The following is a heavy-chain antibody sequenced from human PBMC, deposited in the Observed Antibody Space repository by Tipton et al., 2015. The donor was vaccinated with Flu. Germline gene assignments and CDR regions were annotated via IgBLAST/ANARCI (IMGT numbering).Heavy chain of an antibody. D-gene: IGHD3-22*01. V-gene: IGHV3-53*01. CDR2: VSTLSRP. Sequence: LSLTCAVYGGSVSGHYWSWVRQAPGKGLEWVSLVSTLSRPHYAESVQGRFTISRDNAQNTMYLQMDSLRAEDTAVYYCAIDFDSSGRYGDNWFDPWGQGTLVTVSS. CDR1: GGSVSGHY. CDR3: AIDFDSSGRYGDNWFDP. J-gene: IGHJ5*02.